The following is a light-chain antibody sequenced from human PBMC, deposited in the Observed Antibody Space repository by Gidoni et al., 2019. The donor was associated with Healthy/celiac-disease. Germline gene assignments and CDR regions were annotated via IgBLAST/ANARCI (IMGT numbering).Light chain of an antibody. CDR1: QSVSSSY. CDR3: QQYGSSPPFA. V-gene: IGKV3-20*01. CDR2: GAS. Sequence: IVLTQSPGTLSLSPGERATLSCRASQSVSSSYLAWYQQKPGQAPRLLIYGASSRATGIPDRCSGSGSGTDFTLTISRLDPEDFAVYYCQQYGSSPPFAFGPGTKVDIK. J-gene: IGKJ3*01.